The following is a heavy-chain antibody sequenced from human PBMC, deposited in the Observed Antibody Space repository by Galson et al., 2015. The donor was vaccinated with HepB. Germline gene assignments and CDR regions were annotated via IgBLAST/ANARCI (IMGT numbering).Heavy chain of an antibody. Sequence: LSLTCAVSGGSISSSNWWSWVRQPPGKGLEWIGEINHSGSTNYNPSLKSRVTISVDTSKNQFSLKLSSVTAADTAVYYCARAPLNYDSSGYPAFDIWGQGTMVTVSS. CDR2: INHSGST. CDR3: ARAPLNYDSSGYPAFDI. D-gene: IGHD3-22*01. CDR1: GGSISSSNW. V-gene: IGHV4-4*02. J-gene: IGHJ3*02.